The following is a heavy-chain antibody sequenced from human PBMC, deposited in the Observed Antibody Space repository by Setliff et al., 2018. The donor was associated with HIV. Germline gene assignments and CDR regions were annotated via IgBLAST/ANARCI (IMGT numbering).Heavy chain of an antibody. D-gene: IGHD3-3*01. Sequence: SKTLSLTCTVSGGSISSHYWSWIRQPPGKGLEWIGSIYYSGSTNYNPSLKSRVTISVDTSKNQFSLKLSSVTAADTAVYYCARGSHASFWTGYGEMYFDPWGQGTQGTV. CDR2: IYYSGST. CDR1: GGSISSHY. J-gene: IGHJ5*02. CDR3: ARGSHASFWTGYGEMYFDP. V-gene: IGHV4-59*11.